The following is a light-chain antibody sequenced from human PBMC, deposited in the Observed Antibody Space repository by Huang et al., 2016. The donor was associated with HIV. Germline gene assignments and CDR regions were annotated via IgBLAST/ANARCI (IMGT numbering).Light chain of an antibody. CDR3: HQYNEWPIT. V-gene: IGKV3-15*01. CDR1: KSVSTN. Sequence: ETVMTQSPATLSASPVRSATLSCRASKSVSTNLAGYQQKPGQAPRLLIYGASTRAPGIPVRFRGSGSGTEFTLTISDLQSEDFAVYFCHQYNEWPITFGPGTKVDI. CDR2: GAS. J-gene: IGKJ3*01.